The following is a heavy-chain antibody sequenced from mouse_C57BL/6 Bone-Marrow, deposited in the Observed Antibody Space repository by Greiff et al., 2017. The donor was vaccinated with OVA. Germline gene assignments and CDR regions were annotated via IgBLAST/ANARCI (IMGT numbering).Heavy chain of an antibody. D-gene: IGHD2-3*01. J-gene: IGHJ3*01. CDR3: ARRWLLHAWFAY. CDR2: ISSGSSTI. V-gene: IGHV5-17*01. CDR1: GFTFSDYG. Sequence: EVKLMESGGGLVKPGGSLKLSCAASGFTFSDYGMHWVRQAPEKGLEWVAYISSGSSTIYYADTVKGRFTISRDNAKNTLFLQMTSLRSEDTAMYYCARRWLLHAWFAYWGQGTLVTVSA.